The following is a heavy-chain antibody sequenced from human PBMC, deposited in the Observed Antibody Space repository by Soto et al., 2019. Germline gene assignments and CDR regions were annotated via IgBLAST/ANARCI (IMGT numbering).Heavy chain of an antibody. D-gene: IGHD4-17*01. J-gene: IGHJ2*01. CDR2: IYYSGST. CDR3: ARPGYGDGKGRNWYLDL. Sequence: PSDTLSLTCTVSGGSISSSSYYWGWIRQPPGKGLEWIGSIYYSGSTYYNPSLKSRVTISVDTSKNQFSLKLSSVTAADTAVYYCARPGYGDGKGRNWYLDLWGRGTLVTVSS. CDR1: GGSISSSSYY. V-gene: IGHV4-39*01.